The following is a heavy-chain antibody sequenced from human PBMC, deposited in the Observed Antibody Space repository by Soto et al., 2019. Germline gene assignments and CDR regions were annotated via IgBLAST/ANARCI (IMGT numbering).Heavy chain of an antibody. D-gene: IGHD1-1*01. V-gene: IGHV3-23*01. J-gene: IGHJ4*02. CDR3: ARGWTFDL. CDR1: GFTFSSYA. CDR2: INGGGDST. Sequence: PGGSMRLSCAASGFTFSSYAMSCVRQAPGKGLEWVSGINGGGDSTYFADSVRGRFTISRDNSKNTPFLQMNSLRAEDTAVYYCARGWTFDLWGQGTLVTVSS.